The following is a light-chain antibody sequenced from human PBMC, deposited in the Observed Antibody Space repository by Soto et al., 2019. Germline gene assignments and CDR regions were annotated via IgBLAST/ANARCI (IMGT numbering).Light chain of an antibody. V-gene: IGLV2-11*01. CDR2: DVS. CDR1: SSDVGNYNY. CDR3: CSYAGNYIYV. Sequence: QSALTQPRSVSGSPGQSVTISCTGTSSDVGNYNYVSWYQQHPGKAPKVMIFDVSKRPSRVPDRFSGSKSGNTASLTISGLQADDGADYYCCSYAGNYIYVFGSGTKVTVL. J-gene: IGLJ1*01.